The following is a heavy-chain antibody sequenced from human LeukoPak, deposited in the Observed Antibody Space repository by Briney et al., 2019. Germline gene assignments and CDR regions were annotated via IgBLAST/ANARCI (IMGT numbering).Heavy chain of an antibody. CDR3: ARHYERAGYYYYYDIDV. CDR1: SDSVSSRRYF. D-gene: IGHD3-16*01. J-gene: IGHJ6*02. V-gene: IGHV4-39*01. CDR2: IYYSGVT. Sequence: PSETLSLSCTVSSDSVSSRRYFWVWIRQPPGKGVEWIASIYYSGVTYYNPSLESRVTISMHTSKNQFSLRLNSVTAADTAVYYCARHYERAGYYYYYDIDVWGQGTTVTVSS.